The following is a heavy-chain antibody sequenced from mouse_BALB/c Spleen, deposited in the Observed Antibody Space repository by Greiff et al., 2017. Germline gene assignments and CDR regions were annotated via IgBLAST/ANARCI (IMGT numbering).Heavy chain of an antibody. Sequence: VQLQQSGPELVKPGASVRISCKASGYTFTSYYIHWVKQRPGQGLEWIGWIYPGNVNTKYNEKFKGKATLTADKSSSTAYMQLSSQTSEDSAVYFCARGGVEYDFAYWGQGTLVTVSA. V-gene: IGHV1S56*01. D-gene: IGHD2-4*01. CDR3: ARGGVEYDFAY. CDR1: GYTFTSYY. CDR2: IYPGNVNT. J-gene: IGHJ3*01.